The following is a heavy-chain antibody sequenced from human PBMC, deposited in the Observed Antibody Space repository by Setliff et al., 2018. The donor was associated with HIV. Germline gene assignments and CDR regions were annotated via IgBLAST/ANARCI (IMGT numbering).Heavy chain of an antibody. D-gene: IGHD3-22*01. CDR2: IIPVRGLA. V-gene: IGHV1-69*10. CDR3: ARHYFDSNSYYRPPFDS. Sequence: SVKVSCKAPGGTFNTHAFSWVRQAPGQGLEWMGGIIPVRGLANYARNFQGRVTITADTSTNTAYLEVVSLRSEDTAIYYCARHYFDSNSYYRPPFDSWGQGTPVTVSS. CDR1: GGTFNTHA. J-gene: IGHJ5*01.